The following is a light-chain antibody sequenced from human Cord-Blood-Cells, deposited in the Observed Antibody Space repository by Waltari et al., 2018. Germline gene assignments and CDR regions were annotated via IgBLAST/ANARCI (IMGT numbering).Light chain of an antibody. V-gene: IGLV2-11*01. J-gene: IGLJ1*01. CDR1: SSDVGGYNY. CDR3: CSYAGSYTYV. CDR2: DVS. Sequence: QSAMTQPRSVSGSPGQSVTISCTGTSSDVGGYNYVSWYQQHPGKAPKPKIYDVSKRPAVVPDHLPGSKSGNTASLTISGLQAEDEADYYCCSYAGSYTYVFGPGTKVTVL.